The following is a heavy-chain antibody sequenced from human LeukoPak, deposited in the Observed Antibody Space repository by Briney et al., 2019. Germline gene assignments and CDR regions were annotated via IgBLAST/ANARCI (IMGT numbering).Heavy chain of an antibody. Sequence: PGGSLRLSCAASGFTFSSYAMSWVRQAPGKGLEWVSAISGSGGSTYYADSVKGRFTISRDNSKNSLYLQMNTLRAEDTAVYYCARVETALIAVRDAFDIWGQGTMVTVSS. J-gene: IGHJ3*02. CDR2: ISGSGGST. D-gene: IGHD6-19*01. V-gene: IGHV3-23*01. CDR1: GFTFSSYA. CDR3: ARVETALIAVRDAFDI.